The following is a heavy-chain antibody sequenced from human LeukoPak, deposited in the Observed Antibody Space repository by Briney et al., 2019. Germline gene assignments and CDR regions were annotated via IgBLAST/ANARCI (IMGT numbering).Heavy chain of an antibody. Sequence: GGSLRLSCAASGFTFNSYWMSWVRQAPGKGLEWVANIDPDGSEKQYGDSVKGRYTTSRDNAKNSLYLQMNSLRAEDTAIYYCARIYYFGDNNWRYFDNWGQGTLVTVSS. CDR1: GFTFNSYW. CDR3: ARIYYFGDNNWRYFDN. D-gene: IGHD3-10*01. CDR2: IDPDGSEK. J-gene: IGHJ4*02. V-gene: IGHV3-7*01.